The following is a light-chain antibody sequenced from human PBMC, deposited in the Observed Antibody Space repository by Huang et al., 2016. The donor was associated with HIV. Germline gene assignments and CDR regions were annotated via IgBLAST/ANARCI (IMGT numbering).Light chain of an antibody. J-gene: IGKJ4*01. V-gene: IGKV3-11*01. CDR3: QQRSNWPPLT. CDR1: QSISSS. CDR2: DAS. Sequence: EIVLTQSPATLSLSPGGRATLSCRASQSISSSLAWYQQRPGQAPRLLIYDASNRAAGIPARFSGSGSGTDFTLTISSLEPEDFAVYYCQQRSNWPPLTFGGGTKVGIK.